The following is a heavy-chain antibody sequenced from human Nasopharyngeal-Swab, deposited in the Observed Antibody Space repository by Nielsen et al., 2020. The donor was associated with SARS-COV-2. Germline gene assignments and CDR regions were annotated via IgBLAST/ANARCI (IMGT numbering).Heavy chain of an antibody. Sequence: GSLRLSCTVSGGSISSYYWGWIRQPPGKGLEWIGYIYYSGSTNYNPSLKSRVTISVDTSKNQFSLKLSSVTAADTAVYYCARHANYDYVWGSYRPHDAFDIWGQGTMITVSS. CDR1: GGSISSYY. CDR3: ARHANYDYVWGSYRPHDAFDI. J-gene: IGHJ3*02. CDR2: IYYSGST. V-gene: IGHV4-59*08. D-gene: IGHD3-16*02.